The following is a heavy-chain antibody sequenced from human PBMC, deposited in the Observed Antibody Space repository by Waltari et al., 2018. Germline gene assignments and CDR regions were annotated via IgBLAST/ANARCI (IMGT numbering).Heavy chain of an antibody. CDR2: ISSSSSYI. CDR3: ARGSPIAAAGTGYYYGMDV. Sequence: EVQLVESGGGLVKPGGSLRLSCAASGFTFSSYSMNWVRQAPGKGLEWVSSISSSSSYIYYADSVKGRFTISRDNAKNSLYLQMNSLRAEDTAVYYCARGSPIAAAGTGYYYGMDVWGQGTTVTVSS. CDR1: GFTFSSYS. V-gene: IGHV3-21*01. J-gene: IGHJ6*02. D-gene: IGHD6-13*01.